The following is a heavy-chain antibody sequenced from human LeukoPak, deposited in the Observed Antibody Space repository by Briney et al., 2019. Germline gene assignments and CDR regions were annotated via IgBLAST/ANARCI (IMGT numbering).Heavy chain of an antibody. Sequence: SETLSLTCTVSGGSISSYYWSWIRQPAGKGLEWIGRIYTSGSTNYNPSLKSRVTISVDASKNQFSLKLSSVTAADTAIYYCARTLSDMYRSTYYDFGFDPWGLGTLVTVSS. D-gene: IGHD6-13*01. CDR3: ARTLSDMYRSTYYDFGFDP. CDR1: GGSISSYY. CDR2: IYTSGST. V-gene: IGHV4-4*07. J-gene: IGHJ5*02.